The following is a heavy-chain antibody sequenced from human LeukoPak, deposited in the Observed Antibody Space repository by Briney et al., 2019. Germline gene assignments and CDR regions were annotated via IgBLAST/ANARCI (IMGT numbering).Heavy chain of an antibody. V-gene: IGHV4-34*01. Sequence: SETPSLTCAVYGGSFSGYYWSWIRQPPGKGLEWIGEINHSGSTNYNPSLKSRVTISVDTSKNQFSLKLSSVTAADTAVYYCARAAWSGYYYGLGWFDPWGQGTLVTVSS. CDR3: ARAAWSGYYYGLGWFDP. J-gene: IGHJ5*02. CDR2: INHSGST. CDR1: GGSFSGYY. D-gene: IGHD3-22*01.